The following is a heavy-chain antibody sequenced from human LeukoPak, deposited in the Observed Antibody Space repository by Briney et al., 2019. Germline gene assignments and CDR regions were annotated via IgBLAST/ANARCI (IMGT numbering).Heavy chain of an antibody. D-gene: IGHD5-24*01. CDR1: GGSISGGGYS. CDR2: IYHSGST. CDR3: ARDHEMALDY. V-gene: IGHV4-30-2*01. J-gene: IGHJ4*02. Sequence: SGPLSPTCAVPGGSISGGGYSGTWFRNPPGKGLEWIGYIYHSGSTYYNPSLKSRVTISVDRSKNQFSLKLSSVTAADTAVYYCARDHEMALDYWGQGTLVTVSS.